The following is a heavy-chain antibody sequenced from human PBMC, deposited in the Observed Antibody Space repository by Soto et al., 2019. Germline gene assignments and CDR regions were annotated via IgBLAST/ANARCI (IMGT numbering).Heavy chain of an antibody. CDR3: ARGQGKWGRSGGSCYSY. V-gene: IGHV4-34*01. CDR2: INHSGST. D-gene: IGHD2-15*01. J-gene: IGHJ4*02. Sequence: SETLSLTCAVYGGSFSGYYWSWIRQPPGKGLEWIGEINHSGSTNYNPSLKSRVTISVDTSKNQFSLKLSSVTAADTAVYYCARGQGKWGRSGGSCYSYWGQGTLVTVSS. CDR1: GGSFSGYY.